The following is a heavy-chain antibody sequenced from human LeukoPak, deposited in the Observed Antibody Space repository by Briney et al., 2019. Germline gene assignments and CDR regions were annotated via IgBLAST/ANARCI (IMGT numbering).Heavy chain of an antibody. Sequence: PGGSLRLSCAASGFTFSSYAMSWVRQAPGKGLEWVSAISGSGGSTYYADSVKGRFTISRDNSKNTLYLQMNSLRTDDTALYYCAKAGSGTYSLVDYWGQGTLVTVSS. CDR2: ISGSGGST. CDR1: GFTFSSYA. CDR3: AKAGSGTYSLVDY. D-gene: IGHD1-26*01. V-gene: IGHV3-23*01. J-gene: IGHJ4*02.